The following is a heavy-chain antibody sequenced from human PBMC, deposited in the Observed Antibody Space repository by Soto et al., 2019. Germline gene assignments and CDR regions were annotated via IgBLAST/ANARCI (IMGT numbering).Heavy chain of an antibody. CDR3: AREPLAVSEGGWFDP. CDR1: GFTVSTNY. CDR2: IHSDGTT. Sequence: EVPLVESGGGLVQPGGSLRLSCAISGFTVSTNYMIWVRQAPGKGLEWVSVIHSDGTTYYADSVKGRFSVSTDHSKNTLSLQMTHVIAEDTAVYFWAREPLAVSEGGWFDPWGQGTLVTVSS. J-gene: IGHJ5*02. D-gene: IGHD3-10*01. V-gene: IGHV3-66*01.